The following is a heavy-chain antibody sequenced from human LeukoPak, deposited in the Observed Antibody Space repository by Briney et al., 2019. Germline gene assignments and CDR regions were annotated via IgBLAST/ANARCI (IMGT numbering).Heavy chain of an antibody. Sequence: PSETLSLTCTVSGGSISSSSYYWGWIRQPPGKGLEWIGSIYYSGSTYYNPSLKSRVTISVDTSKNQFSLQLTSVTAADTAVYYCARHHFIYNWNDKYFDYWGQGTLVPVSS. CDR3: ARHHFIYNWNDKYFDY. J-gene: IGHJ4*02. V-gene: IGHV4-39*01. CDR1: GGSISSSSYY. D-gene: IGHD1-1*01. CDR2: IYYSGST.